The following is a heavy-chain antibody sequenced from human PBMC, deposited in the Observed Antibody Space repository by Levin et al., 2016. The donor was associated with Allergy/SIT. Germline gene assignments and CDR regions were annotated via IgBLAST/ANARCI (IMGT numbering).Heavy chain of an antibody. V-gene: IGHV3-23*01. CDR2: ISDSGDRT. Sequence: WIRQPPGKGLEWVSTISDSGDRTYYADSVKGRFTISRDTSKNTVFLQMNSLRVEDTAVYYCAKERQHLVVFFDDWGQGTLVTVSS. CDR3: AKERQHLVVFFDD. J-gene: IGHJ4*02. D-gene: IGHD2-8*02.